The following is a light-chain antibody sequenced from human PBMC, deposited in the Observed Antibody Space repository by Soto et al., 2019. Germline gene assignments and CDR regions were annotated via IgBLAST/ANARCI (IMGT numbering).Light chain of an antibody. J-gene: IGLJ7*01. CDR3: GTWDSSLSAAV. CDR1: SSNIGNNY. CDR2: DNN. V-gene: IGLV1-51*01. Sequence: QSVLTQPPSVSAAPGQKVTISCSRSSSNIGNNYVSWYQQFPGTAPKLLIYDNNNRPSGIPDRFSGSKSGTSATLDITGLQTGDEADYYCGTWDSSLSAAVFGGGTQLTVL.